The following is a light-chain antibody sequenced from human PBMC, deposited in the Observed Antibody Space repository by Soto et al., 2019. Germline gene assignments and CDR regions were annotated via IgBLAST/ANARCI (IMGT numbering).Light chain of an antibody. V-gene: IGKV1-39*01. CDR3: QQSFTTPRT. CDR1: QSIGND. CDR2: GAS. J-gene: IGKJ1*01. Sequence: DIQMTQSPSSLSASVGDRITIICRASQSIGNDLNWYQKKIGEAPKLLVFGASILESGVPTRFSGAGSGTHFTLTVNSLQPEDFVTYYCQQSFTTPRTSGQGTKVDIK.